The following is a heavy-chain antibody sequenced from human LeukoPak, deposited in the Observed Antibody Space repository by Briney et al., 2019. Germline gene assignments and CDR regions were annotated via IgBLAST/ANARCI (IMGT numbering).Heavy chain of an antibody. Sequence: GGSLRLSCAASGFTVSSNYMSWVRQAPGKGLEWVSVIYSGGSTYYADSVKGRFTISRDNSKNTLYLQMNSLRAEDAAVYYCARETYDSSGYHNWGQGTLVTVSS. CDR2: IYSGGST. CDR3: ARETYDSSGYHN. CDR1: GFTVSSNY. D-gene: IGHD3-22*01. V-gene: IGHV3-66*01. J-gene: IGHJ4*02.